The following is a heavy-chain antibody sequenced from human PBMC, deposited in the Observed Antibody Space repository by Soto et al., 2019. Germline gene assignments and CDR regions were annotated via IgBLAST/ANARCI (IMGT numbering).Heavy chain of an antibody. Sequence: SETLSLTCTVSGGSISSSSYYFCGIRQPPGKGLEWIGSIYYSGSTYYNPSLKSRVTISVDTSKNQFSLKLSSVTAADTAVYYCASGGGSRTLGYWGQGTLVTVSS. J-gene: IGHJ4*02. CDR3: ASGGGSRTLGY. CDR1: GGSISSSSYY. D-gene: IGHD2-15*01. CDR2: IYYSGST. V-gene: IGHV4-39*01.